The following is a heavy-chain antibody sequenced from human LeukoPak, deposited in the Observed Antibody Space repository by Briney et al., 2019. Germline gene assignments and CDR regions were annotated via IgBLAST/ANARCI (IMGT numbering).Heavy chain of an antibody. V-gene: IGHV3-30*18. CDR1: GFTFSSYG. CDR2: ISYDGSNK. Sequence: GGSLRLSCAASGFTFSSYGMHWVRQAPGKGLEWVALISYDGSNKYYAGSVKGRFTISRDNCKNTLYLQINSLRAEDTALYYCAKDSGSWAIDFWGQGTLVTVSS. J-gene: IGHJ4*02. D-gene: IGHD6-13*01. CDR3: AKDSGSWAIDF.